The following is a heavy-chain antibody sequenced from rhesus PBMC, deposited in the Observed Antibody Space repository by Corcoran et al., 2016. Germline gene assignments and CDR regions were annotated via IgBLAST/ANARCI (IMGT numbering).Heavy chain of an antibody. CDR2: FYGSSGSP. J-gene: IGHJ4*01. Sequence: QVQLQESGPGVVKPSETLSLTCAVSGGSTSSGYDWGWIRQPPGKGLDWSGYFYGSSGSPNYHPSLKNRVTISKDASTNQFSLKLSSVTAADTAVYYCARDRVFDYWGQGVLVTVSS. CDR1: GGSTSSGYD. CDR3: ARDRVFDY. V-gene: IGHV4-76*01.